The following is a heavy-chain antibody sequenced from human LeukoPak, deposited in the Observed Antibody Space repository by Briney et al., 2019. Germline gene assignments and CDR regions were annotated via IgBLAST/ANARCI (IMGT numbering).Heavy chain of an antibody. CDR1: GGSISSSSYY. D-gene: IGHD2-2*02. J-gene: IGHJ4*02. CDR3: ARQYTGIDY. V-gene: IGHV4-39*01. Sequence: PSETLSLTCTVSGGSISSSSYYWGWIRQPPGKGLEWIGSIYYSGSTYYNPSLKSRVTISVDTSKNQCSLKLSSVTATDTAVFYCARQYTGIDYWGQGSLVTVSS. CDR2: IYYSGST.